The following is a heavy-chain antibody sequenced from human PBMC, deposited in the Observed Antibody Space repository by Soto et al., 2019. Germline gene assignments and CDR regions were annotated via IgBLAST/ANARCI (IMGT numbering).Heavy chain of an antibody. CDR3: ARSRSHWLASDS. V-gene: IGHV3-21*01. Sequence: PVGSLRLSCEASGFSFDYFGMTWVRQAPGKGLEWVSFISSSASYIYYADSVKGRFTVSRDNAKKSLNLQMNSLRAEDTAVYYCARSRSHWLASDSWGQGTLVTVSS. J-gene: IGHJ4*02. CDR1: GFSFDYFG. CDR2: ISSSASYI. D-gene: IGHD6-19*01.